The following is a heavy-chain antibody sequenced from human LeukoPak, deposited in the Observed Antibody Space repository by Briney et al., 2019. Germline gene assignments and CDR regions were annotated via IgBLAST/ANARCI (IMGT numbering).Heavy chain of an antibody. Sequence: ASVKVSWKASGYTFTSYDINWVRQATGQGLEWMGWMNPNSGNTGYAQNFQGRVTMTRNTSITTAYMELSSLISEDTAVYYCARGPLGEVGIVRMGVWGRGTTVTVSS. CDR1: GYTFTSYD. CDR2: MNPNSGNT. D-gene: IGHD1-26*01. CDR3: ARGPLGEVGIVRMGV. V-gene: IGHV1-8*01. J-gene: IGHJ6*02.